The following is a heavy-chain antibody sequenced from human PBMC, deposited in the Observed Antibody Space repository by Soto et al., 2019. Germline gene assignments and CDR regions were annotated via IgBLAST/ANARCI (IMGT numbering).Heavy chain of an antibody. D-gene: IGHD2-15*01. V-gene: IGHV2-5*02. CDR3: AYLPCSGGSCNWFSLSGMDV. CDR1: GFSLSTSGAG. Sequence: QITLKESGPTLAKPTQPLTLICTFPGFSLSTSGAGVAWIRQSPGKALEWLALIYWDDDTRYRPSLDSRLTITEDSSKSQLVLTMTTMDSLATAPSYCAYLPCSGGSCNWFSLSGMDVSGQGTTVTVSS. CDR2: IYWDDDT. J-gene: IGHJ6*02.